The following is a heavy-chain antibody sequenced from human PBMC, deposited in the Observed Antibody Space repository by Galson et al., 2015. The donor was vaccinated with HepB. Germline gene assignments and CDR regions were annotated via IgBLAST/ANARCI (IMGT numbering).Heavy chain of an antibody. Sequence: SLRLSCAASGFTFSSYWMSWVRQAPGKGLEWVANIKQDGGERYYVDSVKGRFTISRDNAKNSLDLQMNSLRAEDTAVYYCARAPYGSGREYYFDYWGQGTLVTVSS. CDR2: IKQDGGER. CDR1: GFTFSSYW. D-gene: IGHD3-10*01. J-gene: IGHJ4*02. V-gene: IGHV3-7*03. CDR3: ARAPYGSGREYYFDY.